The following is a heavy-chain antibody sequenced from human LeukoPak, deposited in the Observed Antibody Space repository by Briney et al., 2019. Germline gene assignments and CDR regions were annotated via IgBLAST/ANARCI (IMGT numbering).Heavy chain of an antibody. D-gene: IGHD2-21*02. V-gene: IGHV3-11*01. CDR2: ISSSGSTI. CDR3: ARAIVVVTATTYYFDY. CDR1: GFTFSDYY. J-gene: IGHJ4*02. Sequence: GGSLRLSCAASGFTFSDYYMSWIRQAPGKGLEWVSYISSSGSTIYYAGSVKGRFTISRDNAKNSLYLQMNSLRAEDTAVYYCARAIVVVTATTYYFDYWGQGTLVTVSS.